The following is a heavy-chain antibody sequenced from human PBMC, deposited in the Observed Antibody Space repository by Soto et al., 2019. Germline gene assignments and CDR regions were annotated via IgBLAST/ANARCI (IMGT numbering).Heavy chain of an antibody. CDR1: GDTFSSYA. V-gene: IGHV1-69*12. CDR3: ARHDCISSSCYYYYYYVMDV. Sequence: QVQLVQSGAEVKKPGSSVKVSCKASGDTFSSYAISWVRQAPGQGLEWMGGIIPFVDTANYAQQFQGRVTINADESTSTDYMELSSLRSEATAVYYCARHDCISSSCYYYYYYVMDVWGQGTTVTVSS. J-gene: IGHJ6*02. D-gene: IGHD2-2*01. CDR2: IIPFVDTA.